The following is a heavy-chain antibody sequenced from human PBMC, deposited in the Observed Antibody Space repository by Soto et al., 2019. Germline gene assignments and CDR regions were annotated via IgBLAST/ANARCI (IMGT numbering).Heavy chain of an antibody. Sequence: PGGSLRLSCAASGFTVSSNYMSWVRQAPGKGLEWVSVIYSGGSTYYADSVKGRFTISRDNSKNTLYLQMNSLRAEDTAVYYCASRDWNIPSRYGMDVWGQGTTVTVSS. CDR1: GFTVSSNY. D-gene: IGHD1-1*01. J-gene: IGHJ6*02. CDR3: ASRDWNIPSRYGMDV. V-gene: IGHV3-53*01. CDR2: IYSGGST.